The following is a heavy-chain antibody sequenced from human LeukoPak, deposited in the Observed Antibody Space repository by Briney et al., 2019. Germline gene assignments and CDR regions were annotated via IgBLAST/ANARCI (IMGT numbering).Heavy chain of an antibody. CDR2: IYSGGST. CDR1: GFTVSSNY. D-gene: IGHD4-23*01. CDR3: ARWVNNGGKGCYFDY. V-gene: IGHV3-53*01. J-gene: IGHJ4*02. Sequence: GGSLRLSCAASGFTVSSNYMSWVRQAPGKGLEWVSVIYSGGSTYYADSVKGRFTISRDDSKNTVYLQMNSLRAEDTAVYYCARWVNNGGKGCYFDYWGQGILVTVSS.